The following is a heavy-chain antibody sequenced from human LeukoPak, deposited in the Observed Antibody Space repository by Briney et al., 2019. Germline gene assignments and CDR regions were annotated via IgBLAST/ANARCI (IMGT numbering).Heavy chain of an antibody. Sequence: GGSLRLSCAASGFTFSNYWMSWVRQAPGKGLEWVANIKQDGSETHYVDSVRGRFTISRDNAKNSLYLQMNSLRAEDTAVYYRARDKRVGPTLFDYWGQGTLVTVSS. J-gene: IGHJ4*02. D-gene: IGHD1-26*01. CDR3: ARDKRVGPTLFDY. CDR1: GFTFSNYW. CDR2: IKQDGSET. V-gene: IGHV3-7*01.